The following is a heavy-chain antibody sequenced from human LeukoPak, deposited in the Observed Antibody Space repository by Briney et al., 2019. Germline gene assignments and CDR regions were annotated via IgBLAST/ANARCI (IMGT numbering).Heavy chain of an antibody. Sequence: GGSLRLSCEASGITFNNYAMSWVRQAPGKGLEWVSSISGSVDTTNNADPVKGRFTISRDNSKNLLYMQMNRLRPDDTAVYYCAKDHTTLGRGVIHAFDIWGQGTMVTVSS. D-gene: IGHD3-10*01. V-gene: IGHV3-23*01. CDR1: GITFNNYA. CDR2: ISGSVDTT. J-gene: IGHJ3*02. CDR3: AKDHTTLGRGVIHAFDI.